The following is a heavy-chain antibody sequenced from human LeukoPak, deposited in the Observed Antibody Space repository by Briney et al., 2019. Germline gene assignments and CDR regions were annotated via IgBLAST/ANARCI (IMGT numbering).Heavy chain of an antibody. CDR2: IYPGDSDT. D-gene: IGHD2-2*02. J-gene: IGHJ4*02. Sequence: GESLKISCKGSGYSFTSYWIGWVRQMPGKGLEWMGIIYPGDSDTRYSPSFQGQVTISADKSISTAYLQWSRLKASDTAMYYCARENPYCSSTSCYTKSGFDYWGQGTLVTVSS. CDR1: GYSFTSYW. V-gene: IGHV5-51*01. CDR3: ARENPYCSSTSCYTKSGFDY.